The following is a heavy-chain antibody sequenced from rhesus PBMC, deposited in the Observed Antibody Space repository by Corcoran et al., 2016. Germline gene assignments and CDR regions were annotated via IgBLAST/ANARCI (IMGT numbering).Heavy chain of an antibody. J-gene: IGHJ1*01. CDR3: ARMADEGFLEF. CDR2: FYGSSGST. V-gene: IGHV4-76*01. Sequence: QVQLQESGPGVVKPSETLSLTCAVSGGSISGGYDWSWIRQPPGKGLEWIGYFYGSSGSTNTNPALKNRVTISKDASKNEFSLKLSSVTAADTAVYYCARMADEGFLEFWGQGALVTVSS. CDR1: GGSISGGYD.